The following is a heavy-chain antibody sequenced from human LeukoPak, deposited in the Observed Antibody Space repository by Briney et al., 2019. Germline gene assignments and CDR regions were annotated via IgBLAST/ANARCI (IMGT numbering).Heavy chain of an antibody. V-gene: IGHV3-33*01. J-gene: IGHJ4*02. Sequence: GGSLRLSCAASGFNFSTYGMHWVHQAPGKGLEWVAVIWYDGSIKDYADSVKGRFTISRDNSKNTVYLQMDSLRAEDTALYYCARGQQLVKTDWGQGTLVTVSS. CDR3: ARGQQLVKTD. CDR2: IWYDGSIK. CDR1: GFNFSTYG. D-gene: IGHD6-13*01.